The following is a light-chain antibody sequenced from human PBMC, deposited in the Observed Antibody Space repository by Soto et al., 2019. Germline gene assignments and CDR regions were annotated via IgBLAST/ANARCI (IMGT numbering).Light chain of an antibody. CDR3: GTWDSSLSAVV. CDR2: NYV. V-gene: IGLV1-40*01. Sequence: QSVLTQPPSVSGAPGQRVTISCAGTSSNIGAGYGVHWYQQLPGRAPKLLIHNYVNRPSGVPDRFSGSKSGTSASLAITGLQTGDEANYFCGTWDSSLSAVVFGGGTKVTVL. J-gene: IGLJ2*01. CDR1: SSNIGAGYG.